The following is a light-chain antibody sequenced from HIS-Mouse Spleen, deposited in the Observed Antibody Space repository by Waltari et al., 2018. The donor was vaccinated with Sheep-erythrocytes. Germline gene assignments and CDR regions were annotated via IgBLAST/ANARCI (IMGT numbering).Light chain of an antibody. J-gene: IGLJ2*01. CDR2: EVS. CDR3: SSYTSSNTPVV. CDR1: SSDVGGYNY. V-gene: IGLV2-14*01. Sequence: QSALTQPASVSGSPGQSITISCTGTSSDVGGYNYVSWYQQHPGKAPKPMIYEVSNRPSGVSNRFSGSKSGNTASLTISGLQAEDEADYYCSSYTSSNTPVVFGGGTKLTVL.